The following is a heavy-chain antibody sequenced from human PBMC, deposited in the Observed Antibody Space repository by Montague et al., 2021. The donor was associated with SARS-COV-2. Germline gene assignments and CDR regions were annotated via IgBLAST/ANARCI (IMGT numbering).Heavy chain of an antibody. Sequence: SETLSLTCTVSDDSFSHYFWSWIRQPPGKGLEWTGNIYNRGTTNYNPSLKSRVSLSIDKSKNQFSLNLTSVTAADTAVYYCARVGTGYSSNLPSYFQHWGLGTLVTVSS. CDR3: ARVGTGYSSNLPSYFQH. J-gene: IGHJ1*01. D-gene: IGHD6-13*01. CDR1: DDSFSHYF. V-gene: IGHV4-59*01. CDR2: IYNRGTT.